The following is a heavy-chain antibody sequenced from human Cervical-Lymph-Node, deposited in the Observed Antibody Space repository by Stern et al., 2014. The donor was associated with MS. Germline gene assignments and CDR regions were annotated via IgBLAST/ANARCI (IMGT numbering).Heavy chain of an antibody. V-gene: IGHV5-51*01. CDR1: GYTFTSYW. CDR3: ARQRYFDY. CDR2: IFPGGSDI. J-gene: IGHJ4*02. Sequence: EDQLVESGPEVKRPGESLKISCQASGYTFTSYWIGWARQMPGKGLEWIAIIFPGGSDIRYSPSFQGQVTISADKSSSTAYLQWNNLKASDTAIYYCARQRYFDYWGQGTLVTVSS.